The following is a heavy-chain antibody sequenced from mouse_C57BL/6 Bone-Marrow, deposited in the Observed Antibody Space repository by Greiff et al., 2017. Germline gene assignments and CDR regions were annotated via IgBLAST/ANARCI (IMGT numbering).Heavy chain of an antibody. CDR2: ISYSGST. CDR1: GYSITSDY. D-gene: IGHD1-1*01. J-gene: IGHJ4*01. CDR3: ARGGITTVVAYYAMDY. V-gene: IGHV3-8*01. Sequence: VQLKESGPGLAKPSQTLSLTCSVTGYSITSDYWNWIRKFPGNKLEYMGYISYSGSTYYNPSLKSRISITRDTSKNQYYLQLNSVTTEDTATYYCARGGITTVVAYYAMDYWGQGTSVTVSS.